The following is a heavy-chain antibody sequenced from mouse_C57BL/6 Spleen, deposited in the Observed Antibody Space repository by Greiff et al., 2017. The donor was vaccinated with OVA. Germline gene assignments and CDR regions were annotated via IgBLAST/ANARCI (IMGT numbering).Heavy chain of an antibody. CDR1: GYAFSSSW. Sequence: QVQLKESGPELAKPGASVKISCKASGYAFSSSWMNWVKQRPGKGLEWIGRIYPGDGDTNYNGKFKGKATLTADKSSSTAYMQLSSLTSEDSAVYFCANYGSSSYAMDYWGQGTSVTVSS. J-gene: IGHJ4*01. CDR2: IYPGDGDT. CDR3: ANYGSSSYAMDY. D-gene: IGHD1-1*01. V-gene: IGHV1-82*01.